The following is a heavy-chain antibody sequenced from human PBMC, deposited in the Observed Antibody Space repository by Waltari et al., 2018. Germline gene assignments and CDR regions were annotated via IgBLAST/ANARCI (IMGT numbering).Heavy chain of an antibody. V-gene: IGHV3-21*01. J-gene: IGHJ6*03. CDR3: ARDLSDSSGYYPNYYYYMDV. D-gene: IGHD3-22*01. Sequence: EVQLVESGGGLVKPGGSLRLSCAASGFTFSSYSMNWVRQAPGKGLEWVSSISSSSSYIYYADSVKGRFTISRDNAKNSLYLQMNSLRAEDTAVYYCARDLSDSSGYYPNYYYYMDVWGKGTTVTISS. CDR1: GFTFSSYS. CDR2: ISSSSSYI.